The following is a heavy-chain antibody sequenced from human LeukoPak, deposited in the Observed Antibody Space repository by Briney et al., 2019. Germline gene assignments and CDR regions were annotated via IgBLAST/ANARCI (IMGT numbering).Heavy chain of an antibody. CDR1: GGSISSGGYY. Sequence: SETLPLTCTVSGGSISSGGYYLSWIRQHPGKGLEWIGYIYYSGSTYYNPSLKSRVTISVDTPKNQFSLKLSSVTAADTAVYYCARRSYWSGGRDWGQGTLVTVSS. J-gene: IGHJ4*02. CDR3: ARRSYWSGGRD. V-gene: IGHV4-31*03. D-gene: IGHD1-26*01. CDR2: IYYSGST.